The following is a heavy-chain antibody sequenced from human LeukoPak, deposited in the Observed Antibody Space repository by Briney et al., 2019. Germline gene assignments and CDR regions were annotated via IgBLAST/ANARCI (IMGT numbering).Heavy chain of an antibody. CDR1: GGTFSSYA. D-gene: IGHD1-26*01. V-gene: IGHV1-69*13. J-gene: IGHJ4*02. Sequence: SVKVSCTASGGTFSSYAISWVRQAPGQGLEWMGGIIPIFGTANYAQKFQGRVTITADESTSTAYMELSSLRSEDTAVYYCASEEFAGATLFFDYWGQGTLVTVSS. CDR3: ASEEFAGATLFFDY. CDR2: IIPIFGTA.